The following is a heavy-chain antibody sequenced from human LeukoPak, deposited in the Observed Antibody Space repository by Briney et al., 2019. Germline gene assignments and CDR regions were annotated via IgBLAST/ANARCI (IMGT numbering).Heavy chain of an antibody. V-gene: IGHV3-21*01. CDR2: ITSSSSYI. D-gene: IGHD3-22*01. Sequence: GGSLRLSCAASGFTVSRYSMSWVRQAPGKGLEWVSSITSSSSYIYYADSVKGRFTISRDNAKNSLYLQMNSLRAEDTAVCYCARDLIYYDSSGSDYWGQGTLVTVSS. CDR1: GFTVSRYS. J-gene: IGHJ4*02. CDR3: ARDLIYYDSSGSDY.